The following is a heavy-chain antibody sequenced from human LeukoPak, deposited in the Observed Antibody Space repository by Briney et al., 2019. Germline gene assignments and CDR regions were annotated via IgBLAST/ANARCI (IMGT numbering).Heavy chain of an antibody. CDR2: ISGSGGST. J-gene: IGHJ4*02. V-gene: IGHV3-23*01. D-gene: IGHD2-21*01. CDR1: GFTFSIYA. Sequence: GGSLRLSCAASGFTFSIYAMRWVRQAPGKGLEWVSAISGSGGSTYYADSVKGRFNICRDNSKNTLYLQMNSLRAEDTAVYSCARDFFPIVDSTWYEIGYWGQGTLVTVSS. CDR3: ARDFFPIVDSTWYEIGY.